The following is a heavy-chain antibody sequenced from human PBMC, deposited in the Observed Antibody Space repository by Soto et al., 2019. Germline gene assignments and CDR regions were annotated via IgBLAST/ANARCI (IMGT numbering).Heavy chain of an antibody. Sequence: PVGSLRLSCVCSVFRFSDYPLNCVRHSPGKGLEWVSYIGKNGRDIYDADSVKGRFTISRDDDKSTLYLEMNSLRAEDTAVYYCVRAPGPMYYAMDAWRQGTTVTVS. CDR3: VRAPGPMYYAMDA. V-gene: IGHV3-48*03. CDR2: IGKNGRDI. CDR1: VFRFSDYP. J-gene: IGHJ6*02. D-gene: IGHD2-8*01.